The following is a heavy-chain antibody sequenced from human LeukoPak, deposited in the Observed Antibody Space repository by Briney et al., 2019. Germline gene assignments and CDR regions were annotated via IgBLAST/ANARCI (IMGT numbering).Heavy chain of an antibody. CDR1: GFTFSSYE. CDR2: ISSSGSTI. CDR3: ARDGSGWYHYFDY. J-gene: IGHJ4*02. Sequence: GGSLRLSCAASGFTFSSYEMNWVRQAPGKGLEWVSYISSSGSTIYYAESVKGRFTISRDNAKNSLYLQMNSLRADDTAVYYCARDGSGWYHYFDYWGQGTLVTVSS. V-gene: IGHV3-48*03. D-gene: IGHD6-19*01.